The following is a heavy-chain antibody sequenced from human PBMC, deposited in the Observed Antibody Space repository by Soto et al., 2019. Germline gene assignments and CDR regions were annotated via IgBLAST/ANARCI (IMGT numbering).Heavy chain of an antibody. Sequence: QVQLVESGGGVVQPGRSLRLSCAASGFNFSSLGMHWVRQAPGKGLEWVAVISYDGSEKYYADSVKGRFTISRDNSKNTLSLQMNSLRAEDTAVYYCVKERTGTWDFDYWGQGTLVTVSS. CDR3: VKERTGTWDFDY. D-gene: IGHD1-26*01. CDR1: GFNFSSLG. J-gene: IGHJ4*02. V-gene: IGHV3-30*18. CDR2: ISYDGSEK.